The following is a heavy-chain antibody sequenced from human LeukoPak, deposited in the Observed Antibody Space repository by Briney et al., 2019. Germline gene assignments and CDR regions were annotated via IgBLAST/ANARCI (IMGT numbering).Heavy chain of an antibody. J-gene: IGHJ4*02. CDR1: GFTFSSYP. Sequence: GGSLRLSCAASGFTFSSYPMHWIRQAPGKGLEWVSYISSSGSTIYYADSVKGRFTISRDNAKNSLYLQMNSLRAEDTAVYYCARVQNSWYFDYWGQGTLVTVSS. D-gene: IGHD6-13*01. CDR3: ARVQNSWYFDY. CDR2: ISSSGSTI. V-gene: IGHV3-48*04.